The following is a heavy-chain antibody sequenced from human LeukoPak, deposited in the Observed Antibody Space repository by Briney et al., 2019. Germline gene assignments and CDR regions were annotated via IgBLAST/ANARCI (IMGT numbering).Heavy chain of an antibody. D-gene: IGHD3-10*01. J-gene: IGHJ5*02. CDR2: MNPNSGNT. CDR3: ARGLIGPPSYYYGSGSYYKRVGFDP. V-gene: IGHV1-8*03. CDR1: GYTFTSYG. Sequence: GASVKVSCKASGYTFTSYGISWVRQAPGQGLEWMGWMNPNSGNTGYAQKFQGRVTITRNTSISTAYMELSSLRSEDTAVYYCARGLIGPPSYYYGSGSYYKRVGFDPWGQGTLVTVSS.